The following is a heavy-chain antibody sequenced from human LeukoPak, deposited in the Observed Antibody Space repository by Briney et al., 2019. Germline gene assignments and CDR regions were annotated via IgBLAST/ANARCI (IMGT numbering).Heavy chain of an antibody. CDR1: GFTFSSYA. CDR2: ISGSGGST. D-gene: IGHD5-18*01. V-gene: IGHV3-23*01. J-gene: IGHJ4*02. CDR3: AKDYERRWGYSDY. Sequence: GGSLRLSCAASGFTFSSYAMSWVRQAPGKGLEWISAISGSGGSTYYADSVKGRFTISRDNSKNTLYLQMNSLRAEDTAVYYCAKDYERRWGYSDYWGQGTLVTVSS.